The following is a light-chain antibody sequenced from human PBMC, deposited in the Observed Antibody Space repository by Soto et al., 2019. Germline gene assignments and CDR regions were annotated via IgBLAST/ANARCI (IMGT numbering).Light chain of an antibody. Sequence: QSALTQPASVSGSPGQSITLSCTGTSSDVGSYNLVSWYQQHPGKAPKLMIYEVSKRPSGVSNRFSGSKSGNTASLTISGLQAEDEADYYCCSYAGSSTLVFGTGTKLTVL. V-gene: IGLV2-23*02. J-gene: IGLJ1*01. CDR1: SSDVGSYNL. CDR2: EVS. CDR3: CSYAGSSTLV.